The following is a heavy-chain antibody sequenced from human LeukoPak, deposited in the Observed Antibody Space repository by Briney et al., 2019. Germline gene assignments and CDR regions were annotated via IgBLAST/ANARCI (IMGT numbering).Heavy chain of an antibody. Sequence: GGSLRLSCAASGFTFSGYAMSWARQAPGKGLEWVSFISASGGSTYYADSVKGRFTISRDNSKNTLYLQMNSLRAEDTAVYYCARRGYCSGGDCLYFFDYWGQGTLVTVSS. J-gene: IGHJ4*02. V-gene: IGHV3-23*01. D-gene: IGHD2-15*01. CDR1: GFTFSGYA. CDR3: ARRGYCSGGDCLYFFDY. CDR2: ISASGGST.